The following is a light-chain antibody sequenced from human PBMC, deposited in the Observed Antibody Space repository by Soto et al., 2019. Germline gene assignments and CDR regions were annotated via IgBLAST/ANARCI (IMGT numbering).Light chain of an antibody. CDR1: QDISNY. V-gene: IGKV1-33*01. CDR2: DAS. J-gene: IGKJ3*01. CDR3: QEYDYLLFT. Sequence: DIHLLLSQTSLSASVGDRDTITCQASQDISNYLNWYQQKPGKAPKLLIYDASNLETGVPSRFSGSGSGTDFTFTISCLQPEDIATYCCQEYDYLLFTFCPGTKVDIK.